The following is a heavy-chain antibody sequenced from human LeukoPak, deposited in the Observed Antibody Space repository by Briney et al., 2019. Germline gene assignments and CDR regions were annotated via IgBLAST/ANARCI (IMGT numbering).Heavy chain of an antibody. CDR1: GGSISSYY. CDR3: ARLIVGATYYFDY. CDR2: IYTSGST. V-gene: IGHV4-4*09. D-gene: IGHD1-26*01. J-gene: IGHJ4*02. Sequence: SETLSLTCLVSGGSISSYYWSWIRQPAGKGLEWIGYIYTSGSTNYNPSLKSRVTISVDTSKNQFSLKLSSVTAADTAVYYCARLIVGATYYFDYWGQGTLVTVSS.